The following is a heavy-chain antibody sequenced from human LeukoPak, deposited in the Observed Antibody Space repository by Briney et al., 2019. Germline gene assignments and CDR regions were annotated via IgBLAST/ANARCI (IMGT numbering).Heavy chain of an antibody. Sequence: SQTLSLTCAISGDSVSSNNAAWNWIRQSPSRGLEWLGRTYYRSKWYNDYAVSVKSRMTINPDTSKNQFSLQLNSVTPEDTAVYYCARGDRFADAGGVFDRWGPGTMVTVPS. D-gene: IGHD2-2*01. CDR1: GDSVSSNNAA. J-gene: IGHJ3*01. CDR2: TYYRSKWYN. CDR3: ARGDRFADAGGVFDR. V-gene: IGHV6-1*01.